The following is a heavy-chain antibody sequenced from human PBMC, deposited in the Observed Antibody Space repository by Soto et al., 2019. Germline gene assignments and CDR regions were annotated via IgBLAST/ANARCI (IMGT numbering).Heavy chain of an antibody. Sequence: HVQLVESGGGVVQPGRSLRLSCAASGFTFRSYGMHWVRQAPGKGLEWVALIWYDGNNKYYADSVKGRFTISRDNSKSTLYLQMNSLRAEDTAVYYCARLGGSGSYTVDYWGQGTLVTVSS. J-gene: IGHJ4*02. CDR2: IWYDGNNK. D-gene: IGHD3-10*01. V-gene: IGHV3-33*01. CDR1: GFTFRSYG. CDR3: ARLGGSGSYTVDY.